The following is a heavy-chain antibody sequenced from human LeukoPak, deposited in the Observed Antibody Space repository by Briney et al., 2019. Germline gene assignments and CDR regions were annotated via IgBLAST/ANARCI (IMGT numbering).Heavy chain of an antibody. CDR2: INHSGST. V-gene: IGHV4-34*01. CDR1: GGSFSGYY. J-gene: IGHJ4*02. D-gene: IGHD5-18*01. Sequence: PSETLSLTCAVYGGSFSGYYWSWIRQPPGKGLEWIGEINHSGSTNYNPSLKSRVTISVDTSKNQFSLKLSSVTAADTAVYYCARDLDEYSYGGFFDYWGQGTLVTVSS. CDR3: ARDLDEYSYGGFFDY.